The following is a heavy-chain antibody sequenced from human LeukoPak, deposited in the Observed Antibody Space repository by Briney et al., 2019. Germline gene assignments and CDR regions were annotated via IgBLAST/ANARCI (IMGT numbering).Heavy chain of an antibody. Sequence: ASVNVSWKASGYTFTDYYIHWVRQAPGQGLEWMGWINPNSGGTNYAQKFQGRVTMTRDTSISTAYMELRRLRSDDTAVYYCARVRYYHSSRDLAYWGQGTPVIVSS. CDR3: ARVRYYHSSRDLAY. CDR2: INPNSGGT. V-gene: IGHV1-2*02. CDR1: GYTFTDYY. D-gene: IGHD3-22*01. J-gene: IGHJ4*02.